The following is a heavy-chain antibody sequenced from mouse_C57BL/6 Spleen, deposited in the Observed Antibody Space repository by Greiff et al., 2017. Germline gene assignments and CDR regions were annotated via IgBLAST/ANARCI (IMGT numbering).Heavy chain of an antibody. CDR1: GFTFSSYA. V-gene: IGHV5-9-1*02. Sequence: EVKLMESGEGLVKPGGSLKLSCAASGFTFSSYAMSWVRQTPEQRLEWVAYISSGGDYIYYADTVKGRFTISRDNARNTLYLQMSSLKSEDTAMYYCTRDRGDYGFDYWGQGTTLTVSS. D-gene: IGHD2-4*01. CDR3: TRDRGDYGFDY. CDR2: ISSGGDYI. J-gene: IGHJ2*01.